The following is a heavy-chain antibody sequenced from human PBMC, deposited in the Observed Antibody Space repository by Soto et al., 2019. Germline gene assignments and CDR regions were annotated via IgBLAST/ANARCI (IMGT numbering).Heavy chain of an antibody. CDR1: GGSISSSSYY. J-gene: IGHJ4*02. CDR3: ARQGEGGHGVDY. V-gene: IGHV4-39*01. D-gene: IGHD3-16*01. Sequence: QLQLQESGPGLVKPSETLSLTCTVSGGSISSSSYYWGWIRQPPGKGLEWIGSIYYSGSTYYNPSLKSRVTISVDTSKNQFSLKLSSVTAADTAVYYCARQGEGGHGVDYWGQGTLVTVSS. CDR2: IYYSGST.